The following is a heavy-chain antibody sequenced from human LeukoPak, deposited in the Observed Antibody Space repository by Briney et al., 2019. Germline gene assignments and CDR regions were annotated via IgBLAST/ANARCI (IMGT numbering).Heavy chain of an antibody. Sequence: ASVKLSCKASGYTFTGYYMHWVRPAPGQGLEWMGWINPNSGGTNYAQKFQGRVTMTRDTSISTACMELSRPRSDDTAVYYCARDPHDGIAAAGTPPDYWGQGTLVTVSS. CDR3: ARDPHDGIAAAGTPPDY. V-gene: IGHV1-2*02. J-gene: IGHJ4*02. D-gene: IGHD6-13*01. CDR1: GYTFTGYY. CDR2: INPNSGGT.